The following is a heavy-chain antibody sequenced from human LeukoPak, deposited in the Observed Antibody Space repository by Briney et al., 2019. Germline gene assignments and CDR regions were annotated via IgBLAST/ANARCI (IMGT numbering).Heavy chain of an antibody. CDR3: TTYRSGHY. CDR1: GFTFSDSD. Sequence: GGSLRLSCAASGFTFSDSDIHWVRQASGKGLEWVGRITTKRSNYATAYTASVKGRFTISRHDSENTAYLQMNSLKTEDTALYYCTTYRSGHYWGQGALVTVSS. D-gene: IGHD6-19*01. J-gene: IGHJ4*02. CDR2: ITTKRSNYAT. V-gene: IGHV3-73*01.